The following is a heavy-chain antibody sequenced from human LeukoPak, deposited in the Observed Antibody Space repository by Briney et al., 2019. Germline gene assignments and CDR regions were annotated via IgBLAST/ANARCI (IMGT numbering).Heavy chain of an antibody. CDR1: GGSISSSSYY. D-gene: IGHD3-22*01. CDR2: IYYSGST. V-gene: IGHV4-61*05. Sequence: PTETLSLTCTVSGGSISSSSYYWGWIRQPPGKGLEWIGYIYYSGSTNYNPSLKSRVTISVDTSKNQFSLKLSSVTAADTAVYYCARHGYDSSGYYYFFRYFDLWGRGTLVTVSS. J-gene: IGHJ2*01. CDR3: ARHGYDSSGYYYFFRYFDL.